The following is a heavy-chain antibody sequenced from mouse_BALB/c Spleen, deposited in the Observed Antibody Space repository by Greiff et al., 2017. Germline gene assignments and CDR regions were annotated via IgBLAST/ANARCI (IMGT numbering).Heavy chain of an antibody. Sequence: EVHLVESGGGLVQPGGSLKLSCAASGFTFSSYTMSWVRQTPEKRLEWVAYISNGGGSTYYPDTVKGRFTISRDNAKNTLYLQMSSLKSEDTAMYYCARHGIYDGYFFAYWGQGTLVTVSA. CDR2: ISNGGGST. J-gene: IGHJ3*01. V-gene: IGHV5-12-2*01. D-gene: IGHD2-3*01. CDR1: GFTFSSYT. CDR3: ARHGIYDGYFFAY.